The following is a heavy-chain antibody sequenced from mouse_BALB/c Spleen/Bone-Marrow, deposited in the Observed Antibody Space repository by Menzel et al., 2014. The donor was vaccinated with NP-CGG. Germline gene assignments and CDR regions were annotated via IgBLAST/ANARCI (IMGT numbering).Heavy chain of an antibody. CDR1: GFTFSSYG. V-gene: IGHV5-6-3*01. Sequence: EVQLVESGGGLVQPGGSLKLSCAASGFTFSSYGMSWVRQNPDKRLELVATINSNGGSTYYPDSVKGRFTISRDNAKNTLYLQMSSLKSEDTAMYYCARDGYYVFYAMDYWGQGTSVTVSS. J-gene: IGHJ4*01. D-gene: IGHD2-3*01. CDR2: INSNGGST. CDR3: ARDGYYVFYAMDY.